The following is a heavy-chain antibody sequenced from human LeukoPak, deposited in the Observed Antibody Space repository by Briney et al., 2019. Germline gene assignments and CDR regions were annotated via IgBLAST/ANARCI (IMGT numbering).Heavy chain of an antibody. Sequence: GGSLRLSCVASGFTFSSYDMCWVRQAPGKGLEWVAVISGGGGSTFYSDSVKGRFTISRDNSRNTLFLQMNSLRPEDTAVYYCAKGIRRYPEPSSWTCFDYWGQGTLVTVPS. V-gene: IGHV3-23*01. J-gene: IGHJ4*02. CDR3: AKGIRRYPEPSSWTCFDY. CDR2: ISGGGGST. CDR1: GFTFSSYD. D-gene: IGHD6-13*01.